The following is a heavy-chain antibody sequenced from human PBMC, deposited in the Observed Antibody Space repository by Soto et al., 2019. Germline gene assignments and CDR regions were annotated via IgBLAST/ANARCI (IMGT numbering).Heavy chain of an antibody. CDR2: VSYEGVDK. CDR1: GFTFSGYA. CDR3: ARAGARVAAGQYGMDV. J-gene: IGHJ6*02. Sequence: GGSLRLSCAASGFTFSGYAMHWVRQAPGKGLEWVAIVSYEGVDKYYADSVRGRFTISRDDSKNTLYMQMNSLRVEDTAVYYCARAGARVAAGQYGMDVWGQGTTVTVSS. V-gene: IGHV3-30*04. D-gene: IGHD6-13*01.